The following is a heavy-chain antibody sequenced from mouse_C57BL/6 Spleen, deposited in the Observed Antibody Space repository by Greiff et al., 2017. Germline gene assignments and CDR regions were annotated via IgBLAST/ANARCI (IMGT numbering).Heavy chain of an antibody. CDR3: ARGWLRRFDY. CDR1: GYTFTSYW. V-gene: IGHV1-69*01. J-gene: IGHJ2*01. Sequence: QVPLQQPGAELVLPGASVKLSCTASGYTFTSYWMHLVKQRPGQGLEWIGEIDPSDSYTNYNQKFKGKSTLTVDKSSSTAYMQLSSLTSEDSAVYYCARGWLRRFDYWGQGTTLTVSS. D-gene: IGHD2-2*01. CDR2: IDPSDSYT.